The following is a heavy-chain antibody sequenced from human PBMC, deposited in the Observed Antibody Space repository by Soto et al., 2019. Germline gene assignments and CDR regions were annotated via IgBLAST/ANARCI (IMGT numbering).Heavy chain of an antibody. CDR3: ARDRLVRGGGTYYYYYYGMDV. D-gene: IGHD3-10*01. CDR2: INAGNGNT. CDR1: GYTFTSYA. J-gene: IGHJ6*02. Sequence: AXVKVSCKASGYTFTSYAMHWVRQAPGQSLEVMGWINAGNGNTKYSQKFQGRVTITRDTSASTAYMELSSLRSEDTAVYYCARDRLVRGGGTYYYYYYGMDVWGQGTTVTVSS. V-gene: IGHV1-3*01.